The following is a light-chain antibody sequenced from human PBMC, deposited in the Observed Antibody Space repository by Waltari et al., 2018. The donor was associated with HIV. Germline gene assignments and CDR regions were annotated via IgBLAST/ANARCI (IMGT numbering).Light chain of an antibody. J-gene: IGKJ1*01. CDR2: AAS. CDR1: QSVSSSS. Sequence: EIVLTQSPGTLSLSPGEKATLSCRASQSVSSSSLAWYQQKPGQAPRLLIYAASSRATGIPDRFSGSGSGTDFTLTISRLEPEEFAVYYCQQYGSSPPGTFGQGTKVEIK. CDR3: QQYGSSPPGT. V-gene: IGKV3-20*01.